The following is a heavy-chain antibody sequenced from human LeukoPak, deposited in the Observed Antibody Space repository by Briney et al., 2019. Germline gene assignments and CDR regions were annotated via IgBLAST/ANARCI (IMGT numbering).Heavy chain of an antibody. J-gene: IGHJ4*02. D-gene: IGHD6-13*01. V-gene: IGHV1-2*06. CDR2: INPNSGGT. Sequence: ASVKVSFKASGYTFTVYYMHWVRQAPGQGLEWMGRINPNSGGTNYAQKFQGRVTMTRDTSISTAYMELSRLRSDDTAVYYCARAKSSSWYDYWGQGTLVTVSS. CDR1: GYTFTVYY. CDR3: ARAKSSSWYDY.